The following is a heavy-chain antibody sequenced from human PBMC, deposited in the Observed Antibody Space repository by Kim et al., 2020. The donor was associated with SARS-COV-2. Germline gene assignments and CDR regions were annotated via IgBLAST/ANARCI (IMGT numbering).Heavy chain of an antibody. Sequence: SETLSLTCTVSGGSISSYYWSWIRQPPGKGLEWIGYIYYSGSTNYNPSLKSRVTISVDTSKNQFSLKLSSVTAADTAVYYCASFAVVAAAGTLIGGLGYFQHWGQGTLVTVSS. D-gene: IGHD6-13*01. J-gene: IGHJ1*01. CDR3: ASFAVVAAAGTLIGGLGYFQH. V-gene: IGHV4-59*01. CDR1: GGSISSYY. CDR2: IYYSGST.